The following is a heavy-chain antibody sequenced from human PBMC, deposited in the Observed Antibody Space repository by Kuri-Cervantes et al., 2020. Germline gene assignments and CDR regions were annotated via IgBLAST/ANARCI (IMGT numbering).Heavy chain of an antibody. CDR2: ISYDGSNK. V-gene: IGHV3-30*03. CDR1: GFTFSSYG. J-gene: IGHJ4*02. CDR3: ARDSQRGPRGGSCTDY. D-gene: IGHD2-15*01. Sequence: GGSLRLSCAASGFTFSSYGMHWVRQAPGKGLEWVAVISYDGSNKYYADSVKGRFTISRDNAKNSLYLQTNSLRAEDTAVYYCARDSQRGPRGGSCTDYWGQGTLVTVSS.